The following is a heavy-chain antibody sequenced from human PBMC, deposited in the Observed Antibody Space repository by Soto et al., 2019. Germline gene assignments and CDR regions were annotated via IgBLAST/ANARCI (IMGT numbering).Heavy chain of an antibody. CDR2: IYYSGST. V-gene: IGHV4-31*03. D-gene: IGHD3-10*01. Sequence: QVQLQESGPGLVKPSQTLSLTCTVSGGSISSGGYYWSWIRQHPGKGLEWIGYIYYSGSTYYNPSLKSRVTISVDTSKNQFSLKLSSVTAADTAVYYCARDRLYYYGSGRQGGYFDYWGQGTLVTVSS. J-gene: IGHJ4*02. CDR3: ARDRLYYYGSGRQGGYFDY. CDR1: GGSISSGGYY.